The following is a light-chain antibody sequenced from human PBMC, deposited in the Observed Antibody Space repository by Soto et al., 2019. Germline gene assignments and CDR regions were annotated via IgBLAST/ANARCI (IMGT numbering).Light chain of an antibody. CDR1: QRVSNSD. CDR2: GAS. J-gene: IGKJ2*01. Sequence: EIVLTQSPGTLSVSPGEWATLSCRASQRVSNSDLAWYQQKPGQAPRLLIYGASTRATGVPDRFSGSGSGTDFTLTNSGLQSTVFALYYCQHYGTTPPYIFGQGTKLDSK. CDR3: QHYGTTPPYI. V-gene: IGKV3-20*01.